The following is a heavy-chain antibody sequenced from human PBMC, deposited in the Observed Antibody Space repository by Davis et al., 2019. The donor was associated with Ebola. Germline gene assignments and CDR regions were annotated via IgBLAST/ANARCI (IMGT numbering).Heavy chain of an antibody. CDR1: GGTFSSYA. Sequence: AASVKVSCKASGGTFSSYAISWVXXXXXXXXEWMGRIIPILGIANYAQKFQGRVTITADKSTSTAYMERSSLRSEDTAVYYCARGIAARSGYYYYGMDVWGQGTTVTVSS. CDR2: IIPILGIA. V-gene: IGHV1-69*04. D-gene: IGHD6-6*01. CDR3: ARGIAARSGYYYYGMDV. J-gene: IGHJ6*02.